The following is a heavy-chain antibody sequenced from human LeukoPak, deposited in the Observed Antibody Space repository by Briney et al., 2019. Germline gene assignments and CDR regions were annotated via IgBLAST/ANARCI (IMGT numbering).Heavy chain of an antibody. Sequence: GGSLRLSCAASGFTVSTNYMSWVRQAPGKGLEWVSVISSGGTPYYADSVKGRFTISRDSSENTLYLQMHSLRAEDTAVYYCAGVTTGYYFDYWGQGTLVTVSS. J-gene: IGHJ4*02. D-gene: IGHD1-14*01. CDR3: AGVTTGYYFDY. V-gene: IGHV3-53*05. CDR1: GFTVSTNY. CDR2: ISSGGTP.